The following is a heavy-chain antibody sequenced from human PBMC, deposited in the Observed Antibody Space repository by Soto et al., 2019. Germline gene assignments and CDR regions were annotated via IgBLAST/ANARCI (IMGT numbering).Heavy chain of an antibody. CDR1: GFTFSSYA. J-gene: IGHJ6*02. CDR2: ISGSGGST. V-gene: IGHV3-23*01. Sequence: GGSLRLSCADSGFTFSSYAMSWVRQAPGKXLERVSAISGSGGSTTYATSLKGRLTTSRDNSKNNQQLQMKSLGAEDTAEYYCAKDGEVVAATAYYYSAMDVWGQGTTVTVSS. CDR3: AKDGEVVAATAYYYSAMDV. D-gene: IGHD2-15*01.